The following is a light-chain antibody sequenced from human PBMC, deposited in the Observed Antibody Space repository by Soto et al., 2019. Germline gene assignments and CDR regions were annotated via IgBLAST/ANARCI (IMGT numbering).Light chain of an antibody. CDR3: QSYYSSLSGWV. CDR2: GNS. Sequence: VLTQPPSVSGAPGQRVTISCTGSSSNIGAGYDVHWYQQLPGTAPKLLIYGNSNRPSGVPDRFSGSKSGTSASLAITGLQAEDEADYYCQSYYSSLSGWVFGGGTQLTVL. J-gene: IGLJ3*02. V-gene: IGLV1-40*01. CDR1: SSNIGAGYD.